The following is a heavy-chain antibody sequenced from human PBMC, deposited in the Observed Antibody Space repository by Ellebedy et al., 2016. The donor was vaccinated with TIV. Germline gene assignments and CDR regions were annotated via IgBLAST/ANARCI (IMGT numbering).Heavy chain of an antibody. CDR3: ARAWRDGYNFPLGDY. CDR1: GYTFTSYG. V-gene: IGHV1-18*01. Sequence: AASVKVSCKASGYTFTSYGISWVRQAPGQGLEWMGWISAYNGNTNYAQKLQGRVTMTTDTSTSTAYMELRSLRSDDTAVYYWARAWRDGYNFPLGDYWGQGTLVTVSS. J-gene: IGHJ4*02. CDR2: ISAYNGNT. D-gene: IGHD5-24*01.